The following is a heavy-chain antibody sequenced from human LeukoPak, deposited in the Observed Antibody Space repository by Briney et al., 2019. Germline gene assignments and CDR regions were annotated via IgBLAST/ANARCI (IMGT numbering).Heavy chain of an antibody. D-gene: IGHD6-19*01. V-gene: IGHV1-2*02. Sequence: ASVKVSCKASGYTFTGYYMHWVRQAPGQGLEWMGWINPNSGGTNYAQKFQGRVTMTRDTSISTDYMELSRLRSDDTAVYYCARRSMGIAVAGTLYGYWGQGTLVTVSS. CDR3: ARRSMGIAVAGTLYGY. CDR1: GYTFTGYY. J-gene: IGHJ4*02. CDR2: INPNSGGT.